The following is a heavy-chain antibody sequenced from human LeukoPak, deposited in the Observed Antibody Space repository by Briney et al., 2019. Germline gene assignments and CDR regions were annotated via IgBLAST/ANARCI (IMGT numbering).Heavy chain of an antibody. CDR1: GYSFTSYW. D-gene: IGHD2-8*01. V-gene: IGHV5-51*01. J-gene: IGHJ4*02. CDR2: IYPGDSDT. Sequence: GESLKISCKGSGYSFTSYWIGWVRQPPGKGLEWMGIIYPGDSDTRYSPSFQGLVTISADKPISTAYLQWSSLKASDTAMYYCARLGGGYCTNGVCFGLDSWGQGTLVTVSS. CDR3: ARLGGGYCTNGVCFGLDS.